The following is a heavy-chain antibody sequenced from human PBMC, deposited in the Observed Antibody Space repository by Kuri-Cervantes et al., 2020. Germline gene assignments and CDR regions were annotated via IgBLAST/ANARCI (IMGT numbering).Heavy chain of an antibody. CDR1: GFTFSDYY. D-gene: IGHD6-13*01. CDR2: ISSSGSTI. Sequence: GGSLRHSCAASGFTFSDYYMSWIRQAPGKGLEWVSYISSSGSTIYYADPVKGRFTISRDNAKNSLYLQMNSLRAEDTAVYYCARVTAAAALDYWGQGTLVTVSS. CDR3: ARVTAAAALDY. V-gene: IGHV3-11*01. J-gene: IGHJ4*02.